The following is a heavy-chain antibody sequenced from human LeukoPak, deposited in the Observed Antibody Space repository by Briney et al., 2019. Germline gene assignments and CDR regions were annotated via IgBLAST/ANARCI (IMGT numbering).Heavy chain of an antibody. CDR2: INHSGST. CDR3: ARGYYYGSGSSTI. V-gene: IGHV4-34*01. J-gene: IGHJ3*02. D-gene: IGHD3-10*01. CDR1: GGSFSGYY. Sequence: PSETLPLTCAVYGGSFSGYYWSWIRQPPGKGLEWIGEINHSGSTNYNPSLKSRVTISVDTSKNQFSLKLSSVTAADTAVYYCARGYYYGSGSSTIWGQGTMVTVSS.